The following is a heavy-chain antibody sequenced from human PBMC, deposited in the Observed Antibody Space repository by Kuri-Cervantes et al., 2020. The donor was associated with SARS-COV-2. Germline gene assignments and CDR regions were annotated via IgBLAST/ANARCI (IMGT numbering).Heavy chain of an antibody. CDR3: ARGHWSGYSNAAEMGAFDI. D-gene: IGHD3-3*01. V-gene: IGHV4-61*01. J-gene: IGHJ3*02. CDR2: INHSGST. Sequence: LSSTVSGGPVSSGSYYWSWIRQPPGKGLEWIGEINHSGSTNYNPSLKSRVTISVDTSKNQFSLKLSSVTAADTAVYYCARGHWSGYSNAAEMGAFDIWGQGTMVTVSS. CDR1: GGPVSSGSYY.